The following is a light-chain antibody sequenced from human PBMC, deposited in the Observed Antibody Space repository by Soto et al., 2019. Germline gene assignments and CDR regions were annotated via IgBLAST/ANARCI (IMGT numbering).Light chain of an antibody. CDR3: QHYSSQWT. CDR1: QSISSW. CDR2: DAS. V-gene: IGKV1-5*01. Sequence: DIQMTQSPSTLSASVGDRVTITCRASQSISSWLSWYQQKPGKAPNLLIYDASSLQGGVPTRFSGSGSGTEFTLTISSLQPDDFATYYCQHYSSQWTFGQGTKVEIK. J-gene: IGKJ1*01.